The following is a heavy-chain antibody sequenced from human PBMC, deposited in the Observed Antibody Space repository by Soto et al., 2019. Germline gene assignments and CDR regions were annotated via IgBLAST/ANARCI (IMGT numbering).Heavy chain of an antibody. CDR3: AGGDNYYALGV. CDR2: ISYDGSNS. Sequence: QLQLVESGGGVVQPGRSLRLSCAASASTFSNYIMHWVRQAPGKALEWVAFISYDGSNSNYADFVEGRFTISRDNPKNMLYLQLSSLRPDDTAVYYCAGGDNYYALGVWGQGTTVTVSS. J-gene: IGHJ6*02. D-gene: IGHD2-15*01. CDR1: ASTFSNYI. V-gene: IGHV3-30*04.